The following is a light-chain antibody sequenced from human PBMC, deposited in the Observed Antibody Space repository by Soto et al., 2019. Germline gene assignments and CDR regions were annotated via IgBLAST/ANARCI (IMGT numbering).Light chain of an antibody. CDR2: AAS. CDR1: QGISSY. V-gene: IGKV1-9*01. J-gene: IGKJ1*01. CDR3: QQLNSYPWT. Sequence: DIQLTQSPSFLSASVGDRVTITCRASQGISSYLAWYQQKPGKAPKLLIYAASTSQSGVPSRFSGSGSGTEFTLTISSLQPEDFATYYCQQLNSYPWTFGQGTKVEIK.